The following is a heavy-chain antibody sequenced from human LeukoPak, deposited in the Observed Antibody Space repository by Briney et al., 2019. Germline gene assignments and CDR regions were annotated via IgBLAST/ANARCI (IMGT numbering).Heavy chain of an antibody. D-gene: IGHD5-12*01. CDR1: GFTFDDYG. CDR3: AKDIHSGYDFGAFDI. V-gene: IGHV3-20*04. Sequence: RPGGSLRLSCAASGFTFDDYGMNWVRQAPGKGLEWVSGINWNGDNTDYADSVKGRFTISRDNAKNSLYLQMNSLRAEDTALYYCAKDIHSGYDFGAFDIWGQGTMVTVSS. J-gene: IGHJ3*02. CDR2: INWNGDNT.